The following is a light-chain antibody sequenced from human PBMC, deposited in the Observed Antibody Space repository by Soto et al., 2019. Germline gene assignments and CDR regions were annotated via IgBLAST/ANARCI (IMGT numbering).Light chain of an antibody. Sequence: DIQMTQSPSTLSASVGDRLTITCRASQSISKWVAWYQQKPGKAXXLLISDASNLQSGVPSRFSGSGSGTQFTLTISSLQPDYLATYYCQQYNSYSFGQGTKVDIK. V-gene: IGKV1-5*01. CDR2: DAS. CDR3: QQYNSYS. J-gene: IGKJ1*01. CDR1: QSISKW.